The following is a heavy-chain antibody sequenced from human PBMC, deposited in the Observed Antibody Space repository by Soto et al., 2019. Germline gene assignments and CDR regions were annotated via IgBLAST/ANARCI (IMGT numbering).Heavy chain of an antibody. CDR3: AVTWVEGIAAAPSCYYYGMTV. CDR2: IIHVFGTT. CDR1: GGTFSSYA. Sequence: QVQLVQSGAEVKKPGSSVKVSCKASGGTFSSYAISWVRQAPGQGLEWMGGIIHVFGTTNNAQKFQGRVTITADESTSTAYMELSSLRSEDTAVYYCAVTWVEGIAAAPSCYYYGMTVWGQGTTVTVSS. V-gene: IGHV1-69*01. J-gene: IGHJ6*02. D-gene: IGHD6-13*01.